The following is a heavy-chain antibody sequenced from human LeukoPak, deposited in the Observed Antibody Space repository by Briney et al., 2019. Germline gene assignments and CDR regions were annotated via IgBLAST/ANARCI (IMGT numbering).Heavy chain of an antibody. CDR1: GGSITSYY. CDR3: AGYSYGRFDY. Sequence: PSETLSLTCTVSGGSITSYYWSWLRQPAGKGLEWIGRIYSSGSTNYNPSLKSRVTMSVDTTKNLFSLKLTSVTAADTAVYYCAGYSYGRFDYWGQGTLVTVSS. CDR2: IYSSGST. J-gene: IGHJ4*02. V-gene: IGHV4-4*07. D-gene: IGHD5-18*01.